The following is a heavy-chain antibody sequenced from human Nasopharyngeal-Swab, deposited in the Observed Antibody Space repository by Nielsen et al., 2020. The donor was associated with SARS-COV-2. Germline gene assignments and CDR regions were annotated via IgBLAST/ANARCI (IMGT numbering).Heavy chain of an antibody. CDR2: IYYSGST. CDR1: GGSISSGGYY. Sequence: LRLSCTVSGGSISSGGYYWSWIRQHPGKGLEWIGYIYYSGSTYYNPSLKSRVTISVDTSKNQFSLKLSSVTAADTAVFYCARHMLGGPTAFDIWGQGTVVTVSS. CDR3: ARHMLGGPTAFDI. J-gene: IGHJ3*02. V-gene: IGHV4-31*03. D-gene: IGHD2-8*01.